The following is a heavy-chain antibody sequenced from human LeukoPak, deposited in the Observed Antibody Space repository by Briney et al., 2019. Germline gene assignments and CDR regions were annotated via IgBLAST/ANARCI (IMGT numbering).Heavy chain of an antibody. Sequence: GGSLRLSCAASGFTFSSYAMHWVRQAPGKGLEWVAVISYDGSNKYYADSVKGRFTISRDNSKNTLYLQMNSLRAEDTAVYYCARDVRIGGTNTVTTPLDYWGQGTLVTVSS. CDR1: GFTFSSYA. CDR3: ARDVRIGGTNTVTTPLDY. CDR2: ISYDGSNK. V-gene: IGHV3-30*01. D-gene: IGHD4-17*01. J-gene: IGHJ4*02.